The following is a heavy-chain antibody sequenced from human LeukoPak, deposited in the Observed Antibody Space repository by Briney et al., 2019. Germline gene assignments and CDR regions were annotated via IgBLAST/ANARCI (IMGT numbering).Heavy chain of an antibody. V-gene: IGHV3-9*01. Sequence: GGSLRLSCAASGFTFDDYAMHWVRQAPGKGLEWVSGISWNSGSIGYADSVKGRFTTSRDNAKNSLYLQMNSLRAEDTALYYCAKDSSSWTYYYYGMDVWGQGTTVTVSS. CDR1: GFTFDDYA. CDR3: AKDSSSWTYYYYGMDV. D-gene: IGHD6-13*01. CDR2: ISWNSGSI. J-gene: IGHJ6*02.